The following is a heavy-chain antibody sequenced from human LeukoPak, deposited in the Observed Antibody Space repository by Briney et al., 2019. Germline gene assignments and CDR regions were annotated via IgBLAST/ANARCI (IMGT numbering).Heavy chain of an antibody. CDR3: AKDRPIKGGDILTGYYDY. CDR2: IRSKANSYAT. Sequence: GGSLKLSCAASGFTFSGSAMHWVRQASGKGLEWVGRIRSKANSYATAYAASAKGRFTISRDDSKNTAYLQMNSLRAEDTAVYYCAKDRPIKGGDILTGYYDYWGQGTLVTVSS. CDR1: GFTFSGSA. D-gene: IGHD3-9*01. J-gene: IGHJ4*02. V-gene: IGHV3-73*01.